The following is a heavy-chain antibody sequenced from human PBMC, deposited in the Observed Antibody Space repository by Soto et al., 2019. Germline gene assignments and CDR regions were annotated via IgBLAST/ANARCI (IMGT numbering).Heavy chain of an antibody. J-gene: IGHJ6*02. CDR3: ARGGEYDFWSGYYSSSYYYYGMDV. V-gene: IGHV5-51*01. Sequence: GESLKISCKGSGYSFTSYWIGWVRQMPGKGLEWMGIIYPGDSDTRYSPSFQGQVTISADKSISTAYLQWSSLKASDTAMYYCARGGEYDFWSGYYSSSYYYYGMDVWGQGTTVTVSS. D-gene: IGHD3-3*01. CDR1: GYSFTSYW. CDR2: IYPGDSDT.